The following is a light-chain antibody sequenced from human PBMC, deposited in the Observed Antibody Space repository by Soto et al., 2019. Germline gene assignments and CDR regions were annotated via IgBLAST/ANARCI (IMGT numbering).Light chain of an antibody. CDR1: SSDVGGYNS. CDR3: SSYAGRNNLV. J-gene: IGLJ2*01. V-gene: IGLV2-8*01. Sequence: QSALTQPPSASGSPGQSVTISCTGTSSDVGGYNSVSWYQQHPGKAPKLMIYEVTKRPSGVPDRFSGSKSGNTASLTVSGLQAEDEADYYCSSYAGRNNLVFGGGTKVTVL. CDR2: EVT.